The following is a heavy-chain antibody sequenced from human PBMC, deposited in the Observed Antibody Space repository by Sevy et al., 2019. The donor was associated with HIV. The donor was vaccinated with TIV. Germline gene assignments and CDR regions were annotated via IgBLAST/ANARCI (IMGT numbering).Heavy chain of an antibody. V-gene: IGHV3-23*01. CDR2: ISGSGGST. Sequence: GGSLRLSCAASGFTFNNYAMNWVRQAPGKGLEWVSTISGSGGSTAHADSVKGRFTISRDNAKKTLYLQMNSLRAEDTAVYDCTKDGVKGDYYWGQGTRVTVSS. CDR1: GFTFNNYA. J-gene: IGHJ4*02. CDR3: TKDGVKGDYY. D-gene: IGHD2-21*02.